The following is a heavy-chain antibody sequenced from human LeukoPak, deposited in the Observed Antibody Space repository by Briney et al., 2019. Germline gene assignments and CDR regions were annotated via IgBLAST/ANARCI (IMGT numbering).Heavy chain of an antibody. V-gene: IGHV4-39*01. J-gene: IGHJ3*02. CDR3: ARFVYDAGAFDI. CDR2: IYYSGST. Sequence: SETLSLTCTVSGGSISSSSYYWGWIRQPPGKVLEWIGSIYYSGSTYYNPSLKSRVTISVDTSKNQFSLKLSSVTAADTAVYYCARFVYDAGAFDIWGQGTMVTVSS. CDR1: GGSISSSSYY. D-gene: IGHD5/OR15-5a*01.